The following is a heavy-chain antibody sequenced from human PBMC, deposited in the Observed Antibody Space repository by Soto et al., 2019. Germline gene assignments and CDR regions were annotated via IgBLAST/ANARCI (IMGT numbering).Heavy chain of an antibody. CDR2: ISGSGGST. V-gene: IGHV3-23*01. J-gene: IGHJ6*02. Sequence: XESLTLSCAASGSTFSSYSMSWVRQAPGKGLEWVSAISGSGGSTYYADSVKGRFTISRDNSKNTLYLQMNSLRAEDTAVYYCAKDPNVETTIFGVALDVWGQGTTVTVSS. CDR3: AKDPNVETTIFGVALDV. D-gene: IGHD3-3*01. CDR1: GSTFSSYS.